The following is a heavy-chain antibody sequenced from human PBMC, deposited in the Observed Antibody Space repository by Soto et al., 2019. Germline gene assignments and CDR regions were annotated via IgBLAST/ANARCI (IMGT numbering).Heavy chain of an antibody. CDR2: ISAYNGNT. D-gene: IGHD6-19*01. Sequence: ASVKVSCKASGYTFTSYGISWVRQAPGQGLEWMGWISAYNGNTNYAQKLQGRVTMTTDTSTSTAYMELRSLRSDDTAVYYCARDSSGWTLYYYYGMDVWGQGTTVTIS. CDR3: ARDSSGWTLYYYYGMDV. V-gene: IGHV1-18*01. CDR1: GYTFTSYG. J-gene: IGHJ6*02.